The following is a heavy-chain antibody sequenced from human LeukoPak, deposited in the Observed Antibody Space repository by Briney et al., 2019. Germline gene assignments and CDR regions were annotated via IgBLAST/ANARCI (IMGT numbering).Heavy chain of an antibody. Sequence: SETLSLTCTVSGGSISSHYWSWIRQPPGKGLEWIGYIYYSGSTNYNPSLKSRVTISVDTSKNQFSLKLSSVTAADTAVYYCARSHPEASSGWYLNYYYMDVWGKGTTVTVSS. CDR3: ARSHPEASSGWYLNYYYMDV. J-gene: IGHJ6*03. CDR1: GGSISSHY. D-gene: IGHD6-19*01. CDR2: IYYSGST. V-gene: IGHV4-59*11.